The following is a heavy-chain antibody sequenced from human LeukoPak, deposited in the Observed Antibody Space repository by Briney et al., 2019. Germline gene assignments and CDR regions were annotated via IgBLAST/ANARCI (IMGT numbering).Heavy chain of an antibody. Sequence: ASVKVSCKASGYTFTSYDINRVRQATGQGLEWMGWMNPNSGNTGYAQKFQGRVTMTRNTSISTAYMELSSLRSEDTAVYYCARDLAPRGYYYYYGMDVWGQGTTVTVSS. CDR1: GYTFTSYD. CDR3: ARDLAPRGYYYYYGMDV. J-gene: IGHJ6*02. CDR2: MNPNSGNT. V-gene: IGHV1-8*01.